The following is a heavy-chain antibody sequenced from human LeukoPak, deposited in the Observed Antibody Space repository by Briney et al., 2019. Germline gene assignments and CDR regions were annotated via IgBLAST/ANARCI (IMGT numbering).Heavy chain of an antibody. CDR3: AKALLTYSSSSDY. D-gene: IGHD6-6*01. CDR1: GFTFSSYA. CDR2: ISGSGGSI. V-gene: IGHV3-23*01. Sequence: PGGSLRLSCAASGFTFSSYAMSSVRQAPGKGLEWVSAISGSGGSIYYADSVKGRFTISRDNSKNTLYLQMNSLRAEDTAVYYCAKALLTYSSSSDYWGQGTLVTVSS. J-gene: IGHJ4*02.